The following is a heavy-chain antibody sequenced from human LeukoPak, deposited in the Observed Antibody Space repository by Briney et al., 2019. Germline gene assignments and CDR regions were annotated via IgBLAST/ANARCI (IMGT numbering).Heavy chain of an antibody. V-gene: IGHV4-39*07. CDR1: GGSISSTYYY. J-gene: IGHJ5*02. Sequence: PSETLSLTCTVSGGSISSTYYYWGWIRQPPGKGLEWIGSIYYSGYTYFNPSLKSRVTISLDTSKNQFSLRLSSVTAADTAMYYCARNKYGHLNWFDPWGQGTLVTVSS. D-gene: IGHD1/OR15-1a*01. CDR3: ARNKYGHLNWFDP. CDR2: IYYSGYT.